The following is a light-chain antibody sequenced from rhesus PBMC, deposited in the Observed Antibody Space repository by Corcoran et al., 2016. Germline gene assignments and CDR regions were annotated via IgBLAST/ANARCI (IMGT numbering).Light chain of an antibody. CDR1: QGITND. J-gene: IGKJ4*01. CDR2: EAS. Sequence: DIQMTQSPSSLSASVGDRVTITCRASQGITNDLAWYQQNPGETPKLLIYEASSLQSGIPSRFSGSGSGTDFTLTISSLQSEDFATYYCQHYYSTPLTFGGGTKVEIK. V-gene: IGKV1-25*01. CDR3: QHYYSTPLT.